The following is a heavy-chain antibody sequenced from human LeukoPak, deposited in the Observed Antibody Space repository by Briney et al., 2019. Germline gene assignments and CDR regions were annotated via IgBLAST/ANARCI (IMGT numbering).Heavy chain of an antibody. CDR1: GGTFSSYA. CDR2: IIPIFGTA. D-gene: IGHD6-19*01. Sequence: SVKVSCKASGGTFSSYAISWVRQAPGQGLEWMGGIIPIFGTANYAQKYQGRVTITADESTSTAYMELSSLRSEDTAVYYCARVPPHSSGWYYYYGMDVWGQGTTVTVSS. V-gene: IGHV1-69*13. J-gene: IGHJ6*02. CDR3: ARVPPHSSGWYYYYGMDV.